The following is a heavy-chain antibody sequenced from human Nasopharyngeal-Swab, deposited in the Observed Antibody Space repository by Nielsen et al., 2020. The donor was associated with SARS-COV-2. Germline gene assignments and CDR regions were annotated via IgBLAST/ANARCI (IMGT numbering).Heavy chain of an antibody. CDR2: MNPNSGNT. Sequence: ASVKVSCKASGYTFTSYDINWVRQATGQGLVWMGWMNPNSGNTGYAQKFQGRVTMTRNTSISTAYMELSSLRSEDTAVYYCARGRRNSMIVVVIPYYYYGMDVWGQGTTVTVSS. CDR3: ARGRRNSMIVVVIPYYYYGMDV. V-gene: IGHV1-8*01. CDR1: GYTFTSYD. D-gene: IGHD3-22*01. J-gene: IGHJ6*02.